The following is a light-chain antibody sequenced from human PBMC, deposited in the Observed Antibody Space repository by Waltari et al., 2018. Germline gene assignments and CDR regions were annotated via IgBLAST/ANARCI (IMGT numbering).Light chain of an antibody. J-gene: IGKJ1*01. CDR3: QKYNSAPPDT. CDR2: AAS. CDR1: QGISNY. V-gene: IGKV1-27*01. Sequence: DIQMTQSPSSLSASVGDRVTITCRASQGISNYLAWYQQKPGKVPKLLIYAASPLQSGVPSRFSGSGSGTDFTLTISSLQPEDVATYYCQKYNSAPPDTFGQGTKVEIK.